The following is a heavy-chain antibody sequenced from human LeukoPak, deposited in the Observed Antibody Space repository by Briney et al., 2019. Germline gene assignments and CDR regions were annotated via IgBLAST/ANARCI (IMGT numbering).Heavy chain of an antibody. Sequence: GGSLRLSCAASGFTFSNAWMSWVRQAPGRGLEWGGRIKSKSDGGTTDYAAPGKGRLTISRDDSKNTLYLQMNSLKTEDTALYYCTTARRGGATTDYWGQGTLVTVSS. J-gene: IGHJ4*02. D-gene: IGHD1-26*01. CDR3: TTARRGGATTDY. CDR2: IKSKSDGGTT. V-gene: IGHV3-15*01. CDR1: GFTFSNAW.